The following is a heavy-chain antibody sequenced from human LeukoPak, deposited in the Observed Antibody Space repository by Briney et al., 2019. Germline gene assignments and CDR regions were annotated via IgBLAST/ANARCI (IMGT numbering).Heavy chain of an antibody. CDR3: ARDRFLDYGDGPGQDAFDI. CDR2: ASSSGNSI. V-gene: IGHV3-21*01. J-gene: IGHJ3*02. D-gene: IGHD4/OR15-4a*01. CDR1: GFTFSSYA. Sequence: GGSLRLSCAASGFTFSSYAMNWVRQAPGKGLEWVSSASSSGNSIYYGDSVKGRFTISRDNAKNSVYLQMNSLRVEDTAVYYCARDRFLDYGDGPGQDAFDIWGQGTMVTVSS.